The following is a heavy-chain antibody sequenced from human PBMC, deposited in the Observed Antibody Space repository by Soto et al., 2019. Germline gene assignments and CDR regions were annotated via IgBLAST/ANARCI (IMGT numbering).Heavy chain of an antibody. Sequence: QVQLQESGPGLVKPSGTLSLTCAVSSGSISSSNWWSWVRQPPGKGLEWIGEIYHSGSTNYHPSLRSRVTIALDKSKKQFSLNVSSVTVADSAVYYCAGGFRRGYSGYVPGDAFDIWGQGTMVTVSS. J-gene: IGHJ3*02. CDR2: IYHSGST. CDR1: SGSISSSNW. CDR3: AGGFRRGYSGYVPGDAFDI. V-gene: IGHV4-4*02. D-gene: IGHD5-12*01.